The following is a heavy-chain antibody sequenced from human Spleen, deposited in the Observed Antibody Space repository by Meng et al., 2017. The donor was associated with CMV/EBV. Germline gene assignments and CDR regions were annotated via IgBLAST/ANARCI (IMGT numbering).Heavy chain of an antibody. CDR2: LSYGGNI. CDR3: AGLIAVPDY. J-gene: IGHJ4*02. V-gene: IGHV4-39*07. Sequence: SETLSLTCTVSGASITSSTYFWDWIRQSPGKGLEWIGSLSYGGNIYYNSSLKSRVTISVDMSKDQFSLKLSSVTAADTAVYYCAGLIAVPDYWGQGTLVTVSS. D-gene: IGHD6-19*01. CDR1: GASITSSTYF.